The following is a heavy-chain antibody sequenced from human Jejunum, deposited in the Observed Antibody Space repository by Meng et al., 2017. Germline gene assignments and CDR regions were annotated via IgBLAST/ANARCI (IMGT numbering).Heavy chain of an antibody. CDR2: ISGYNGNT. V-gene: IGHV1-18*01. Sequence: ASVKVSCKAFGYTFTSYGISWVRQAPGQGLEWMGWISGYNGNTNYAQKLQGRVTMTTDTSTSTAYMELRSLRSDDTAVYYCAREADGATFDYWGQGTLVTVSS. D-gene: IGHD1-26*01. CDR3: AREADGATFDY. CDR1: GYTFTSYG. J-gene: IGHJ4*02.